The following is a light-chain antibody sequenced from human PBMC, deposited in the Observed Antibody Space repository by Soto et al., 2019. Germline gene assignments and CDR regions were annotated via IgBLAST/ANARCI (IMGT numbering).Light chain of an antibody. CDR3: QQYGYSLWS. V-gene: IGKV3-20*01. CDR1: QSVSSSY. J-gene: IGKJ1*01. CDR2: DTS. Sequence: EIVLTQSPATLSLSPGERATLSCRASQSVSSSYLAWYQQKPGQAPRLLIYDTSNRATGIPPRFSGSGSGTDFTLTISRLEPEDFAVYYCQQYGYSLWSFGQGTKVDIK.